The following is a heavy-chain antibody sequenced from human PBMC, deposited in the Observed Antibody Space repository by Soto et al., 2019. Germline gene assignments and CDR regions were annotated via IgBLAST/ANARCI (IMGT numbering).Heavy chain of an antibody. CDR1: GGSISSSSYY. D-gene: IGHD3-22*01. CDR3: ASYYYDSSGYYYVPGVY. V-gene: IGHV4-39*01. Sequence: PSETLSLTCTVSGGSISSSSYYWGWIRQPPGKGLEWIGSIYYSGSTYYNPSLKSRVTISVETSKNQFSLKLSSVTAADTAVYYCASYYYDSSGYYYVPGVYRGQGTLVTGSS. J-gene: IGHJ4*02. CDR2: IYYSGST.